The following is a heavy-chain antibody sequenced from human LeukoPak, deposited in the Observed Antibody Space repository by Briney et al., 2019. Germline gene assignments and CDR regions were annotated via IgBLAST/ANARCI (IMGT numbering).Heavy chain of an antibody. V-gene: IGHV3-23*01. Sequence: AGGSLRLSCAASGFTFSSYAMNWVRQAPGKGLEWVSAISGSGGSTYYADSVKGRFTFSRDNSRNTLFLQMNSLRAEDTAVYYCAKGGSDSWYGEYYFDYWGQGTLVTVSS. CDR2: ISGSGGST. CDR1: GFTFSSYA. CDR3: AKGGSDSWYGEYYFDY. J-gene: IGHJ4*02. D-gene: IGHD3-10*01.